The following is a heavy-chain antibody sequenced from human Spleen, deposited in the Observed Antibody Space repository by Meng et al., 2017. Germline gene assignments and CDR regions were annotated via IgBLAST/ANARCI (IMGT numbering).Heavy chain of an antibody. Sequence: QPQLQDAGPGRVKPSEALSLTCSFSGGSIRTGGYYWGWIRQSPWKGLEWIGSIGHSGFTYSTPSLKSRVAVSLDTSKSQFSLMLTSVTAADTAVYYCVRSSAWVRTGFDPWGQGTLVTVSS. CDR2: IGHSGFT. CDR3: VRSSAWVRTGFDP. V-gene: IGHV4-39*01. CDR1: GGSIRTGGYY. J-gene: IGHJ5*02. D-gene: IGHD6-19*01.